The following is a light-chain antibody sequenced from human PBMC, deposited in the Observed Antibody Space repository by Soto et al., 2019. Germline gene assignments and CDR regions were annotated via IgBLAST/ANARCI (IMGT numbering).Light chain of an antibody. CDR1: QNINRW. CDR3: QQYETYSPVT. V-gene: IGKV1-5*03. CDR2: KAS. J-gene: IGKJ2*01. Sequence: DIQMTQSPSTLSASVGDRVTITCRASQNINRWLAWYQQKPGKAPNLLIYKASTLQSGVPSRFSGSGSGTEFTLTISSLQPDDFATYYCQQYETYSPVTFGQGTKLEVK.